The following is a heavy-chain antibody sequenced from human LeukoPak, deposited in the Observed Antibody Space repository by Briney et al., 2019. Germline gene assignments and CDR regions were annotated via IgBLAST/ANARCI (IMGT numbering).Heavy chain of an antibody. D-gene: IGHD6-13*01. J-gene: IGHJ4*02. CDR3: ARTPGIAAAGSTPPFDC. CDR2: IYYSGST. CDR1: GGSISSYY. V-gene: IGHV4-59*08. Sequence: PSETLTLTCTVSGGSISSYYWSWIRQPPGKGLEWIGYIYYSGSTNYNPSLKSQVTISVDTSKNQFSLKLSSVTAADTAVYYCARTPGIAAAGSTPPFDCWGQGTLVTVSS.